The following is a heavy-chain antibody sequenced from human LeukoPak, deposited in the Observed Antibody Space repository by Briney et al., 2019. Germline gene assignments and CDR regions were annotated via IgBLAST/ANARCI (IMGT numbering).Heavy chain of an antibody. CDR2: IIPIFGTA. Sequence: GSSVKVSCKASGGTFSSYAISWVRQAPGQGLEWMGGIIPIFGTANYAQKFQGRVTITADESTSTAYMELSSLRSEDTAVYYCARAVGGVRGVIITTHDYYYGMDVWGKGTTVTVSS. D-gene: IGHD3-10*01. CDR1: GGTFSSYA. CDR3: ARAVGGVRGVIITTHDYYYGMDV. J-gene: IGHJ6*04. V-gene: IGHV1-69*01.